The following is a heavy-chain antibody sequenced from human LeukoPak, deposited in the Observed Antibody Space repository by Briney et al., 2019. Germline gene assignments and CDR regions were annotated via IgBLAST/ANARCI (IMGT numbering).Heavy chain of an antibody. V-gene: IGHV3-74*01. Sequence: TGGSLRLSCAASGFTFSSYWMHWVRQAPGKGLVWVSRINSDGSSTSYADSVKGRFTISRDNAKNTLYLQMNSLRAEDTAVYYCARDDPHYYDSSGIDYWGQGTLVTVSS. CDR3: ARDDPHYYDSSGIDY. J-gene: IGHJ4*02. CDR1: GFTFSSYW. CDR2: INSDGSST. D-gene: IGHD3-22*01.